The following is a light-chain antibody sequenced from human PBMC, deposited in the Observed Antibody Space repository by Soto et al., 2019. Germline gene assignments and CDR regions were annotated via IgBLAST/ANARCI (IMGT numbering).Light chain of an antibody. CDR1: QSVSSNF. J-gene: IGKJ1*01. CDR3: QHYETSPRT. V-gene: IGKV3-20*01. Sequence: EIVLTQSPGTLSLSPGERTTLSCRASQSVSSNFLDWYQQKPGQAPRLLIYGASSRATGIPDRFSGSGSGTEFTLTISRLEPEDFAVYYCQHYETSPRTFGQGTKVDIK. CDR2: GAS.